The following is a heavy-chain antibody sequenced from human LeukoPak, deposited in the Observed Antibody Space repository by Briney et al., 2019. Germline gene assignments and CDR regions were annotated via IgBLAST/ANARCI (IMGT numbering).Heavy chain of an antibody. Sequence: PSQTLSLTCTVSGGSISSGGYYWSWIRQPPGKGLEWIGYISHSGSTYYNPSLKSRVTISVDRSKNQFSLKVTSVTAADTAVYYCASLVRQGAFDIWGQGTMVTVSS. CDR3: ASLVRQGAFDI. J-gene: IGHJ3*02. CDR1: GGSISSGGYY. CDR2: ISHSGST. V-gene: IGHV4-30-2*01.